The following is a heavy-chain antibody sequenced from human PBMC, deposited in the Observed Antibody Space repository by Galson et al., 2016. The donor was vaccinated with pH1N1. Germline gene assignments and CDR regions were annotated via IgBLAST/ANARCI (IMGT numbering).Heavy chain of an antibody. CDR1: GGPFSAFF. D-gene: IGHD3-22*01. J-gene: IGHJ4*02. CDR2: TNHGGTS. Sequence: SETLSLTCAVNGGPFSAFFWTWIRQPPGKGLEWIGETNHGGTSNYHPSLKGRVTISVDMSKNQFSLKLRSVTAAATAVYYWAKRGDDNTGSTGDHWGQGILVAVSS. CDR3: AKRGDDNTGSTGDH. V-gene: IGHV4-34*01.